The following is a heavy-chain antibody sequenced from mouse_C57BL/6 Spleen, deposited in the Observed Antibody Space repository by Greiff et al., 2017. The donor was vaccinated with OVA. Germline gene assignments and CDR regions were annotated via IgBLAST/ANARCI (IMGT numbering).Heavy chain of an antibody. CDR1: GYTFTSYW. D-gene: IGHD2-5*01. CDR3: SRYYYNNYFYFGY. V-gene: IGHV1-69*01. Sequence: QVQLQQPGAELVMPGASVKLSCKASGYTFTSYWMHWVKQRPGQGLEWIGEIDPSDSYTNYNQKFKGKSTLTVDKSSSTAYMQLSSLTSEDSAVYYCSRYYYNNYFYFGYWGQGTTLTVSS. CDR2: IDPSDSYT. J-gene: IGHJ2*01.